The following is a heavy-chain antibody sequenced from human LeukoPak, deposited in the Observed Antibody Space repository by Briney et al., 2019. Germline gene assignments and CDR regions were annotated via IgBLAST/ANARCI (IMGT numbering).Heavy chain of an antibody. Sequence: PGRSLRLSCAASGFTFSSYGMHWVRQAPGKGLEWVAVISYDGSNKYYADSVKGRFTISRDNSKNTLYLQMNSLRAEDTAVYYCAKEGVPAAFGHQNDYWGQGTLVTVSS. V-gene: IGHV3-30*18. CDR1: GFTFSSYG. D-gene: IGHD2-2*01. CDR3: AKEGVPAAFGHQNDY. CDR2: ISYDGSNK. J-gene: IGHJ4*02.